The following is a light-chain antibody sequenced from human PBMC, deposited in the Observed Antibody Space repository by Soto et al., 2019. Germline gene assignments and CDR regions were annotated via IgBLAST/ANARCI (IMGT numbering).Light chain of an antibody. CDR1: QSVRTK. CDR3: QQYNSYSRST. J-gene: IGKJ5*01. Sequence: ETVITHAPATRFVSRVERATLSCSASQSVRTKAAWYQQTPGQAPSPLIYGASSRATGIPARFSGSGSGTEFTLTISSLQPDDFATYYCQQYNSYSRSTFGEGKQLEIK. V-gene: IGKV3D-15*01. CDR2: GAS.